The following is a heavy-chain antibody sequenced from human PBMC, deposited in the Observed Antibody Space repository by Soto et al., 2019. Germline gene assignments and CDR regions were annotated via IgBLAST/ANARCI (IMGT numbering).Heavy chain of an antibody. CDR3: ARIHVDKSMIYWFDP. D-gene: IGHD5-18*01. Sequence: SETLSLTCTVSGDSVTSGNYYWSWIRQPPGKGLEWIGYIYYSGNTNYSPSLKSRVTMSLDRSNNQFSLNLSSVTAADTAVYYCARIHVDKSMIYWFDPWGQGILVTVSS. CDR1: GDSVTSGNYY. V-gene: IGHV4-61*01. CDR2: IYYSGNT. J-gene: IGHJ5*01.